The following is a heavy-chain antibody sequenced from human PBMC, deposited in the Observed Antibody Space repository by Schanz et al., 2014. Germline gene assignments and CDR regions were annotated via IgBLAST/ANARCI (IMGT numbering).Heavy chain of an antibody. Sequence: QLQLVQSGAEVKKPGSSVKVSCKLSGGTFSSYTISWMRQAPGQGLEWMGKIIPVLNIATYAQRFQGRVSITADTSTNTAYMELSSLTSEDTAVYYCATGKGDILTGRYWGQGTLVTVSS. D-gene: IGHD3-9*01. J-gene: IGHJ4*02. CDR3: ATGKGDILTGRY. CDR2: IIPVLNIA. V-gene: IGHV1-69*02. CDR1: GGTFSSYT.